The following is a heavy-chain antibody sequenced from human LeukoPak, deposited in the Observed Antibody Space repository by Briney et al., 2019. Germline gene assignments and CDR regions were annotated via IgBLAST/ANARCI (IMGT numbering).Heavy chain of an antibody. V-gene: IGHV4-59*01. CDR1: GGSFSGYY. J-gene: IGHJ4*02. CDR3: AREIRFHYDSSGYDY. Sequence: SETLSLTCAVYGGSFSGYYWSWIRQPPGKGLEWIGYIYYSGSTNYNPSLKSRVTISVDTSKNQFSLKLSSVTAADTAVYYCAREIRFHYDSSGYDYWGQGTLVTVSS. D-gene: IGHD3-22*01. CDR2: IYYSGST.